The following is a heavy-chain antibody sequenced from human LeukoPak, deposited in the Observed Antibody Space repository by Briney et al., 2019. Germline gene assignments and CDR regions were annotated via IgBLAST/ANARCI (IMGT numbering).Heavy chain of an antibody. V-gene: IGHV3-23*01. D-gene: IGHD5-24*01. CDR1: GFTFSTYA. CDR2: ISRSGGST. Sequence: AGGSLRLSCAASGFTFSTYAMSWVRQAPGKGLEWVSAISRSGGSTYYADSVEGRFTISRDNSKNTLYLQMNSLRAEDTAVYYCAKDSMATLNPPLDYWGQGTLVTVSS. J-gene: IGHJ4*02. CDR3: AKDSMATLNPPLDY.